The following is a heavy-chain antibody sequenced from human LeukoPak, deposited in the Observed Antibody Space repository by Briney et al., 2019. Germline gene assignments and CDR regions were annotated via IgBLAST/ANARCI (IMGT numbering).Heavy chain of an antibody. CDR1: GFTVSSSY. CDR3: ARDRTSSGWSGSFDY. CDR2: IYSGGST. D-gene: IGHD6-19*01. V-gene: IGHV3-53*01. J-gene: IGHJ4*02. Sequence: GGSLRLSCVASGFTVSSSYMNWVRQAPGKGLEWVSVIYSGGSTYYADSVKGRFTISGDNSKNTLYLQMNSLRAEDTAVYYCARDRTSSGWSGSFDYWGQGTLVTVSS.